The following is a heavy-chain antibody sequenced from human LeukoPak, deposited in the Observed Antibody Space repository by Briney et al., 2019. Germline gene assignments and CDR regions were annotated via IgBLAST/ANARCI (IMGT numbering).Heavy chain of an antibody. D-gene: IGHD3-10*01. J-gene: IGHJ6*03. Sequence: RGSLRLSCAASGFTLSSYSMTWVRQAPGKGLESVSYISSSSSTIYYADSVKGRFTISRDNAKNSLYLQMNSLRAEDTAVYYCARGESMVRGVSTYYYYYMDVWGKGTTVTVSS. CDR1: GFTLSSYS. CDR2: ISSSSSTI. V-gene: IGHV3-48*04. CDR3: ARGESMVRGVSTYYYYYMDV.